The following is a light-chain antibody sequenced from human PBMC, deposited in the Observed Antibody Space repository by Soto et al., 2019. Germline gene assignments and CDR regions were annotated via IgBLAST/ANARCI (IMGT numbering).Light chain of an antibody. V-gene: IGKV3-15*01. J-gene: IGKJ4*01. CDR2: GAA. CDR1: QSISSA. CDR3: QQYKDWPTT. Sequence: EIVMTQSPATLSVSPGERAALSCRASQSISSAVAWYHQKPGQAPRLLVYGAANRATGIPARFSGSGAGTDFTLTITSLQSEDFGVYFCQQYKDWPTTFGEGTKVDI.